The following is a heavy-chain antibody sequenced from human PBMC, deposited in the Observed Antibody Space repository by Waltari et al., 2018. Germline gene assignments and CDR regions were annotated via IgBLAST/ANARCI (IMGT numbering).Heavy chain of an antibody. J-gene: IGHJ5*02. CDR3: ASSERVYCSSTSCRFDP. Sequence: QVQLQESGPGLVKPSETLSLTCTVSGGSISSYYWSWIRQPAGKGLEWIGSIYYSGSTYYNPSLKSRVTISVDTSKNQFSLKLSSVTAADTAVYYCASSERVYCSSTSCRFDPWGQGTLVTVSS. CDR1: GGSISSYY. V-gene: IGHV4-59*05. D-gene: IGHD2-2*01. CDR2: IYYSGST.